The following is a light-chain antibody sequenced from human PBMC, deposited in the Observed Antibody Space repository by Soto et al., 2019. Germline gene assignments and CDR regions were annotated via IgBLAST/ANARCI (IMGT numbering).Light chain of an antibody. CDR2: DVY. CDR1: RTDVDGYDY. CDR3: TSYPARPPFCV. J-gene: IGLJ1*01. V-gene: IGLV2-14*03. Sequence: LTQPASVSGSPGQSIAISCTGVRTDVDGYDYVSWYQQHPGQAPQLIIYDVYNRPSGVSHRFSGSKSGDTASLTISGLRVEKEANYYSTSYPARPPFCVFEPGTKVTL.